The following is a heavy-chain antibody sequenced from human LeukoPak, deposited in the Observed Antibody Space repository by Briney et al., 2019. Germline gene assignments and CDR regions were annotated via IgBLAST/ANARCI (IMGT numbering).Heavy chain of an antibody. CDR3: AKDPHYYDSSGYYSFAWSPYFDY. J-gene: IGHJ4*02. CDR1: GFTFSSYA. D-gene: IGHD3-22*01. CDR2: ISGSGGST. Sequence: PGGSLRLSCAASGFTFSSYAMSWVRQAPGKGLEWVSAISGSGGSTYYADSVKGRFTISRDNSKNTLYLQMNSLRAEDTAVYYCAKDPHYYDSSGYYSFAWSPYFDYWGQGTLVNVSS. V-gene: IGHV3-23*01.